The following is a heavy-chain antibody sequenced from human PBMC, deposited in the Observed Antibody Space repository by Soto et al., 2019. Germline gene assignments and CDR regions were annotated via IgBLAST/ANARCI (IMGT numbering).Heavy chain of an antibody. Sequence: PGGSLRLSCAASGFTFSSYDMHWVRQATGKGLEWVSAIGTAGDTYYPGSVKGRFTISRENAKNTLYLQMNSLRAEDAAVYYCAKSAGSNAYYPNDYWGQGTLVTVSS. CDR2: IGTAGDT. J-gene: IGHJ4*02. CDR3: AKSAGSNAYYPNDY. V-gene: IGHV3-13*01. D-gene: IGHD3-16*01. CDR1: GFTFSSYD.